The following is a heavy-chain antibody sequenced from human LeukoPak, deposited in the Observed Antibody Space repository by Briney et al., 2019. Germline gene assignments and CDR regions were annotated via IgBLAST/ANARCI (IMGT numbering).Heavy chain of an antibody. D-gene: IGHD3-16*01. Sequence: GGSLRLSCAASGFTFSHYGMHWVRQAPGKGLEWVTFIRSDGSNKNYADSVKGRFTISRDNSKNTLYLQMNSLRAEDTAVYYCAKGLYDYVSSLDYWGQGTLVTVSS. CDR3: AKGLYDYVSSLDY. V-gene: IGHV3-30*02. J-gene: IGHJ4*02. CDR1: GFTFSHYG. CDR2: IRSDGSNK.